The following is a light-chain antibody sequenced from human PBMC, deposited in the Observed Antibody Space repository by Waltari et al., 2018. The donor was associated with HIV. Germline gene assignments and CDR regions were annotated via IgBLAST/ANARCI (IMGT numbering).Light chain of an antibody. CDR3: QQVNTYPLN. CDR2: SAS. Sequence: DIQLTPSPSFLSASVGDRVIITCRASQDISTYLAWYQQKPGKAPELLIYSASTLQSGVPSRFSGGGSGPEFTLTISSLQPEDSATYFCQQVNTYPLNFGPGTKVDIK. CDR1: QDISTY. V-gene: IGKV1-9*01. J-gene: IGKJ3*01.